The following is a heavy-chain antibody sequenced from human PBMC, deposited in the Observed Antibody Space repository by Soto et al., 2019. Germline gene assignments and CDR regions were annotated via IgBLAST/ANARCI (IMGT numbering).Heavy chain of an antibody. J-gene: IGHJ6*02. D-gene: IGHD5-18*01. CDR3: ARRGYSYGLLYYYGMDV. Sequence: PSETLSLTCAVSGGSISSSNWSSWVRQPPGKGLEWIGEIYHSGSTNYNPSLKSRVTISVDKSKNQFSLKLSSVTAEDTAVYYCARRGYSYGLLYYYGMDVWGQGTTVTSP. V-gene: IGHV4-4*02. CDR1: GGSISSSNW. CDR2: IYHSGST.